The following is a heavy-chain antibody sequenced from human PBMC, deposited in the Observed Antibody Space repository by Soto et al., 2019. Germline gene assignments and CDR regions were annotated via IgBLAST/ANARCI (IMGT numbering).Heavy chain of an antibody. CDR1: GGTFSSYA. CDR3: ARQGGNEYYYYGMDV. J-gene: IGHJ6*02. D-gene: IGHD1-1*01. Sequence: QVQLVQSGAEVKKPGSSVKVSCKASGGTFSSYAINWVRQAPGQGLEWMGGIIRIFGTPDYAQRFQGRVTITADESTSTAYLELSSRRSEDTAVYYCARQGGNEYYYYGMDVWGQGTTVTVSS. V-gene: IGHV1-69*12. CDR2: IIRIFGTP.